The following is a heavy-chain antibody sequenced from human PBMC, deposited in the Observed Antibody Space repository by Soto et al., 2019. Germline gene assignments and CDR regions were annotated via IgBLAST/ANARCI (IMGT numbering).Heavy chain of an antibody. CDR2: IYYSGSS. J-gene: IGHJ4*02. V-gene: IGHV4-59*01. CDR1: GVSFSTYY. CDR3: ARDQGGHFDY. Sequence: QVQLQESGPGLVKPSETLSLTCTVSGVSFSTYYWSWIRQAPGKGLEWIGYIYYSGSSNYNPSLKSRVTMSVDTSKNQLSMKLSSVTAADTAVYYCARDQGGHFDYWGQGTLVTVSS. D-gene: IGHD2-15*01.